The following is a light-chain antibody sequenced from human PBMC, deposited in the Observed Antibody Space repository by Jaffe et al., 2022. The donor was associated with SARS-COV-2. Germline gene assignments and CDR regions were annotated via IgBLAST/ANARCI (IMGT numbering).Light chain of an antibody. J-gene: IGKJ1*01. CDR2: AAS. CDR1: QSISNY. CDR3: QQSYGTEWT. Sequence: IQMTQSPSSLSASVGDSVTITCRASQSISNYLNWYQHKPGQAPNLLIYAASTLQSGVPSRFSGSGSGPDFALTINSLQPEDFATYYCQQSYGTEWTFGQGTKVEIK. V-gene: IGKV1-39*01.